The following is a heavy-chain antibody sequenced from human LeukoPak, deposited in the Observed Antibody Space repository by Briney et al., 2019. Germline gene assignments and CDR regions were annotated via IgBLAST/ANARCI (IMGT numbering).Heavy chain of an antibody. D-gene: IGHD6-13*01. V-gene: IGHV4-59*08. J-gene: IGHJ3*02. Sequence: SETLSLTCTVSGGSISSYYWSWIRQPPGKGLEWIGYIYYSGSTNYNPSLKSRVTISVDTSKNQFSLKLSSVTAADTAVYYCASSVVDSSSWYTGAFDIWGQGTMVTVSS. CDR2: IYYSGST. CDR1: GGSISSYY. CDR3: ASSVVDSSSWYTGAFDI.